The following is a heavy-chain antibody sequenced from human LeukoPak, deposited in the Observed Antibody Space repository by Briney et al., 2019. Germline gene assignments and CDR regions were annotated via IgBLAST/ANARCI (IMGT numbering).Heavy chain of an antibody. CDR1: GDSVSSNSAA. CDR2: TYYRAKWYN. D-gene: IGHD7-27*01. Sequence: SQTLSLTCAISGDSVSSNSAAWNWIRQSPSRGLEWLGRTYYRAKWYNDYAVSVKSQITINPDTSKTQFSLQLNSVTPEDTAVYYCARATTVWGDNWFDPWGQGTLVTVSS. J-gene: IGHJ5*02. V-gene: IGHV6-1*01. CDR3: ARATTVWGDNWFDP.